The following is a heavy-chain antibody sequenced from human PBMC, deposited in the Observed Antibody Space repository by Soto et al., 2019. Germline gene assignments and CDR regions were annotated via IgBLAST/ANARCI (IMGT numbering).Heavy chain of an antibody. J-gene: IGHJ4*02. CDR3: ARPRYDGSGTPFDH. CDR2: ISGDGSST. V-gene: IGHV3-74*01. D-gene: IGHD3-22*01. CDR1: GFTISSYW. Sequence: EVQLVESGGGLVQPGGSLRVSCAASGFTISSYWMHWVRQVPGKGLVWVSRISGDGSSTSYADAVRGRFTISRDNAKNTLYLQMNSLRAEDTALYYCARPRYDGSGTPFDHWGQGALVTVSA.